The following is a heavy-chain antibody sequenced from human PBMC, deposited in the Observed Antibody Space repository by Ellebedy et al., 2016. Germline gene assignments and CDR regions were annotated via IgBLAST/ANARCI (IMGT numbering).Heavy chain of an antibody. J-gene: IGHJ3*02. CDR1: GFTFSDYW. CDR3: ARDDSVDNFLLPRPTYYYDRSGSAELRRSEGAFDM. V-gene: IGHV3-74*01. D-gene: IGHD3-22*01. Sequence: GGSLRLSCAVSGFTFSDYWIHWVRQAPGKGLVWVSRINSDGSNTTYADSVKGRFTISRDNSKNTLSLQMDSLRADDTAVYFCARDDSVDNFLLPRPTYYYDRSGSAELRRSEGAFDMWGQGTTVTVSS. CDR2: INSDGSNT.